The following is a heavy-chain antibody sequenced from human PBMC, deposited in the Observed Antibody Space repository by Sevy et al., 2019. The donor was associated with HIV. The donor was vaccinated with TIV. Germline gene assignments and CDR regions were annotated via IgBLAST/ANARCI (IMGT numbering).Heavy chain of an antibody. Sequence: GGSLRLSCAASGFPFNDHAMHWVRVVPGKGLEWVSGISWNSRNIGYADSVNGRFTISRDNTRHSVYLEMHSLRPEDTALYYCAKDINRGCDGVNCYSYYYYFYGLDVWGQGTTVTVSS. CDR3: AKDINRGCDGVNCYSYYYYFYGLDV. V-gene: IGHV3-9*01. CDR2: ISWNSRNI. CDR1: GFPFNDHA. J-gene: IGHJ6*02. D-gene: IGHD2-21*01.